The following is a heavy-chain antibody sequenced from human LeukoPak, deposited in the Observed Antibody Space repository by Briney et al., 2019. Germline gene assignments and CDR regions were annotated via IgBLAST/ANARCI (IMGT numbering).Heavy chain of an antibody. Sequence: SVKVSCKASGGTFSSYAISWVRKAPGQGLEWMGGIIPIFGTANYAQKFQGRVTITADESTSTAYMELSSLRSEDTAVYYCARDKTSGITGTLDAFDIWGQGTMVTVSS. D-gene: IGHD1-20*01. J-gene: IGHJ3*02. CDR3: ARDKTSGITGTLDAFDI. CDR2: IIPIFGTA. V-gene: IGHV1-69*13. CDR1: GGTFSSYA.